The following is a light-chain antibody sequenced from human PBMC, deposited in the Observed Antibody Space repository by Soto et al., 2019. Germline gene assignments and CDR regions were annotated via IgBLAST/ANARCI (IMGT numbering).Light chain of an antibody. Sequence: QSVLTQPPSASGSPGHSVTISCTGTSSDFGTYDYVSWYQHLPDKAPKLIIYEVSKRPSGVPDRFSGSKSGNTASLTVSGLQAEDEGDYYCCSYGGGNNFYVFGTGTKLTVL. V-gene: IGLV2-8*01. CDR3: CSYGGGNNFYV. CDR1: SSDFGTYDY. CDR2: EVS. J-gene: IGLJ1*01.